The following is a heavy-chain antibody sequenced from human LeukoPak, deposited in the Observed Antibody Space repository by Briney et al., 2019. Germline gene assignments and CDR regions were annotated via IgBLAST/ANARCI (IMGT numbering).Heavy chain of an antibody. V-gene: IGHV7-4-1*02. CDR2: INTNTGNP. D-gene: IGHD3-9*01. J-gene: IGHJ3*02. Sequence: ASVKVSCKASGYTFTSYDINWVRQAPGQGLEWMGWINTNTGNPTYAQGFTGRFVFSLDTSVSTAYLQISSLKAEDTAVYYCARDYDILTSQDAFDIWGQGTMVTVSS. CDR1: GYTFTSYD. CDR3: ARDYDILTSQDAFDI.